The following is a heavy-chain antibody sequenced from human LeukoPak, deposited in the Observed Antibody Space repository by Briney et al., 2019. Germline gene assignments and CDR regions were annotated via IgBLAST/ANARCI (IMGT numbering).Heavy chain of an antibody. CDR1: GGSFSTYA. CDR2: IIPLFGTP. CDR3: ARENDYYFDY. D-gene: IGHD1-1*01. V-gene: IGHV1-69*06. Sequence: SVKVSCKTSGGSFSTYAVSWVRQAPGQGLAWMGKIIPLFGTPNYALDFQGRVTISADKSTSTVNMELSSLKSDDTAVYYCARENDYYFDYWGQGTLVTVSS. J-gene: IGHJ4*02.